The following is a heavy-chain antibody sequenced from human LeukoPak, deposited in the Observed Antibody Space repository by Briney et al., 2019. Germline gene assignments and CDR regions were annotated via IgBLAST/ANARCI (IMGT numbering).Heavy chain of an antibody. CDR2: IRSSSTTI. CDR1: GFTFSAYS. Sequence: PGGSLRLSCEVSGFTFSAYSMSWVRQAPGKGLEWISYIRSSSTTIYYADSVKGRFTISRNNAENSLYLQMNGLRVEDTAVYFCARDSRSHCGTDACYGPYFDYWGQGTLVAVSS. CDR3: ARDSRSHCGTDACYGPYFDY. J-gene: IGHJ4*02. D-gene: IGHD2-2*01. V-gene: IGHV3-48*01.